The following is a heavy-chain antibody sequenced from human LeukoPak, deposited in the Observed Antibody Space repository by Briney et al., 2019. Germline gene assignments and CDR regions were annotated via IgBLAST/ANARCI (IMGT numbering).Heavy chain of an antibody. D-gene: IGHD6-13*01. CDR1: GFTFSSYA. CDR3: AKVGYSSSCYVSAAGFQH. Sequence: GGSLRLSCAASGFTFSSYAMSWVRQAPGRGLEWVSAISGSGGSTYYADSVKGRFTISRDNSKNTLYLQMNSLRAEDTAVYYCAKVGYSSSCYVSAAGFQHWGQGTLVTVSS. V-gene: IGHV3-23*01. CDR2: ISGSGGST. J-gene: IGHJ1*01.